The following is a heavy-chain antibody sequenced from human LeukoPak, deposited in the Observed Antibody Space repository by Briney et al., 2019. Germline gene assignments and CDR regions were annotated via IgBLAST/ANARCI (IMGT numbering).Heavy chain of an antibody. CDR1: GFTFSSYS. CDR3: ARDAYSSGWYESY. CDR2: ISSSSSYI. V-gene: IGHV3-21*01. D-gene: IGHD6-19*01. Sequence: GGSLRLSCAASGFTFSSYSMNWVRQAPGKGLEWVSSISSSSSYIYYADSVKGRFTISRDNAKNSLYLQMNSLRAEDTAVYYCARDAYSSGWYESYWGQGTLVTVSS. J-gene: IGHJ4*02.